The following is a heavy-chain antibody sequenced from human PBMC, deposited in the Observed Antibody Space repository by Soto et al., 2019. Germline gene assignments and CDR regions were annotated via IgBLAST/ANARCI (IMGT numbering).Heavy chain of an antibody. V-gene: IGHV1-3*01. CDR2: INAGNGNT. CDR1: GYTFTSYA. CDR3: ARAQNLEMATP. D-gene: IGHD5-12*01. J-gene: IGHJ4*02. Sequence: QVQLVQSGAEVKKPGASVKVSCKASGYTFTSYAMLWVRQAPGQRLEWMGWINAGNGNTKYSQKFQGRVTITRDTSASTAYMELSSLRSEHTAVYYGARAQNLEMATPWGQRPLVTVSP.